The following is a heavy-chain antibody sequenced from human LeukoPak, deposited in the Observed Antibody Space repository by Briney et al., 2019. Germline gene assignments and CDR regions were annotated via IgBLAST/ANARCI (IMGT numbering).Heavy chain of an antibody. V-gene: IGHV1-8*01. J-gene: IGHJ4*02. D-gene: IGHD5-24*01. CDR2: MNPNRGNT. CDR1: GYTFTSYD. Sequence: ASVTVSCTASGYTFTSYDINWVRQATGQGLEWMGWMNPNRGNTDYAQKFQGRVTMTRNTSISTAYMELRSLRSEDTAVYYCARGLKMATRRFGYWGQGTLVTVSS. CDR3: ARGLKMATRRFGY.